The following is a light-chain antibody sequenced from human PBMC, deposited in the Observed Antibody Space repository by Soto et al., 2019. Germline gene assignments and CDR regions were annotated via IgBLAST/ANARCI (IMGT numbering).Light chain of an antibody. V-gene: IGLV1-47*01. CDR3: AAWDDSLSVV. J-gene: IGLJ2*01. CDR2: RNN. CDR1: SSNIGSNY. Sequence: QSVLTQPPSASGTPGHWVTISCSGSSSNIGSNYVYWYQQFPGTAPKLLIYRNNQRPSGVPDRFSGSKSGTSASLGIRGLRSEDEADYYCAAWDDSLSVVFGGGTKVTVL.